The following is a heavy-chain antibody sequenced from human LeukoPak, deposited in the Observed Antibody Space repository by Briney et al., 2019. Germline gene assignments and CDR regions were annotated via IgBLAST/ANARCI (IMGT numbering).Heavy chain of an antibody. CDR2: ISAYNGNT. CDR1: GYTFTSYG. CDR3: ARSTVTTWIYYYGMDV. J-gene: IGHJ6*02. D-gene: IGHD4-4*01. V-gene: IGHV1-18*01. Sequence: SVKVSCKASGYTFTSYGISWVRQAPGQGLEWMGWISAYNGNTNYAQKLQGRVTMTTDTSTSTAYMELRGLRSDDTAVYYCARSTVTTWIYYYGMDVWGQGTTVTVSS.